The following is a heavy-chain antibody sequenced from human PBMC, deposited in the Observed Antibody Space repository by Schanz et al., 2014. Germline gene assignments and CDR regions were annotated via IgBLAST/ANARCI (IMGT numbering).Heavy chain of an antibody. J-gene: IGHJ4*02. CDR2: INPSGGST. D-gene: IGHD2-21*01. CDR1: GYTFTSDS. CDR3: ARGRGCYDY. V-gene: IGHV1-46*01. Sequence: QVQLVQSEAEVKKPGASVKVSCKASGYTFTSDSMHWVRQAPGQGLEWMGMINPSGGSTTYAQKFQGRVTMTRDTSTSTVYMELSSLTSEDTAVHYCARGRGCYDYWGQGTLVTVSS.